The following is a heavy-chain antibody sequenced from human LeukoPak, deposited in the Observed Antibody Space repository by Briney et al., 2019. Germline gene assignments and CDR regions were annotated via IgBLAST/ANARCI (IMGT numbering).Heavy chain of an antibody. D-gene: IGHD2-2*03. CDR2: INPNSGDT. J-gene: IGHJ4*02. CDR1: GYTFTDYY. Sequence: GASVKVSRKASGYTFTDYYMHWVRQAPGQGLEWMGWINPNSGDTNYAQKFQGRLTMTRDTSISKAYVELSNLRSDDTAVYYCAREYGYCSSTSCCASDYWGQGTLVIVSS. V-gene: IGHV1-2*02. CDR3: AREYGYCSSTSCCASDY.